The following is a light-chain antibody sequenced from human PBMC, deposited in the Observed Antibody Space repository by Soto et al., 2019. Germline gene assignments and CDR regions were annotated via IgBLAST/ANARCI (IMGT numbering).Light chain of an antibody. Sequence: EMVMTQSPATLSVSPGERATLSCRASQSVSSSYLAWYQQKPGQAPRLLIYGASSRATGIPDRFSGSGSGTDFTLTISRLEPEDFAVYYCQQYGSSPGLTFGGGTKVEIK. CDR1: QSVSSSY. CDR3: QQYGSSPGLT. CDR2: GAS. J-gene: IGKJ4*01. V-gene: IGKV3-20*01.